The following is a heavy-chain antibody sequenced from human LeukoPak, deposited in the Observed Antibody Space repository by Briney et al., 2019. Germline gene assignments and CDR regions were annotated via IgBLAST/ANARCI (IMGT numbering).Heavy chain of an antibody. J-gene: IGHJ4*02. V-gene: IGHV5-51*01. CDR1: GYRFTTYW. CDR3: ARHEYTSGWRHFDS. D-gene: IGHD6-19*01. Sequence: GESLKISCKASGYRFTTYWIAWVRQMPGKGLEWMGIIYPGDSDTRYSPSFQGQVTISADMSISTAYLQWSSLKASDSAMYYCARHEYTSGWRHFDSWGQGTLVTVSS. CDR2: IYPGDSDT.